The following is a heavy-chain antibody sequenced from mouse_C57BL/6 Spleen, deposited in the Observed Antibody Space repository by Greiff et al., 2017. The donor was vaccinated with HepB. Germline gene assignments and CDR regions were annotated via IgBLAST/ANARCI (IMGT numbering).Heavy chain of an antibody. CDR2: IYPGSGNT. CDR3: AREPKYYGSPHWYFDV. CDR1: GYTFTDYY. V-gene: IGHV1-76*01. Sequence: QVQLQQSGAELVRPGASVKLSCKASGYTFTDYYINWVKQRPGQGLEWIARIYPGSGNTYYNEKFKGKATLTAEKSSSTAYMQLSSLTSEDSAVYFCAREPKYYGSPHWYFDVWGTGTTVTVSS. D-gene: IGHD1-1*01. J-gene: IGHJ1*03.